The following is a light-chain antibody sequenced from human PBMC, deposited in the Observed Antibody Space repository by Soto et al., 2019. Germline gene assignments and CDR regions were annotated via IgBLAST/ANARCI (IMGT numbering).Light chain of an antibody. CDR1: SSDVGAYNY. Sequence: QSALTQPRSVSGSPGQSVTISCTGTSSDVGAYNYVSWYQQRPGKAPKLMIYDVSKRPSGVPDRFSGYKSGNTASLTVSGLQAEDEADYYCCSYAGSYTYVFGGGTKLTVL. V-gene: IGLV2-11*01. CDR3: CSYAGSYTYV. CDR2: DVS. J-gene: IGLJ2*01.